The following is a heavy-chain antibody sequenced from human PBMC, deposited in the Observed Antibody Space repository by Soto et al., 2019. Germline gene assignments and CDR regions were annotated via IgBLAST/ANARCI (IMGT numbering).Heavy chain of an antibody. V-gene: IGHV3-23*01. D-gene: IGHD2-15*01. CDR1: GFTFRSYA. CDR3: ANEVVLVVAATSTLAFDI. CDR2: ISGSGGST. J-gene: IGHJ3*02. Sequence: EVQLLESGGGLVQPGGSLRLSCAASGFTFRSYAMSWVRQAPGKGLEWVSAISGSGGSTYYSDSVKGRFTISRDNSKNTLYLQMNNLRAEDTAVYYCANEVVLVVAATSTLAFDIWGQGTMVSVSS.